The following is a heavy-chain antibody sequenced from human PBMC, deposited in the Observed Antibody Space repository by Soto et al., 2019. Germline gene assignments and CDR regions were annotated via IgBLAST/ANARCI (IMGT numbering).Heavy chain of an antibody. J-gene: IGHJ4*02. CDR1: GGSINSGAYY. V-gene: IGHV4-31*03. CDR3: ARDRISAAGYFDY. CDR2: IYHSGST. D-gene: IGHD6-13*01. Sequence: QVQLQESGQGLVKPSQTLSLTCTVSGGSINSGAYYWSWIRQHPGKGLEWIGYIYHSGSTYYNPSLKSRVTISVDMSKNEFSLKLSSVTVADTAVYYCARDRISAAGYFDYWGQGTLVTVSS.